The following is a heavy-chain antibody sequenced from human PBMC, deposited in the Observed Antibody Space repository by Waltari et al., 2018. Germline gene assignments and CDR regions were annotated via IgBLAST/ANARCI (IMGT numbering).Heavy chain of an antibody. Sequence: QVQLVQSGAEVKKPGASVKVSCKASGYTFTGYYMHWVRQAPGQGLEWMGWINPNMGGTNYAQKFQGRVTMTRDTSISTAYMELSRLRSDDTAVYYCARVSSHYYYGMDVWGQGTTVTVSS. CDR1: GYTFTGYY. J-gene: IGHJ6*02. V-gene: IGHV1-2*02. CDR3: ARVSSHYYYGMDV. CDR2: INPNMGGT. D-gene: IGHD3-10*01.